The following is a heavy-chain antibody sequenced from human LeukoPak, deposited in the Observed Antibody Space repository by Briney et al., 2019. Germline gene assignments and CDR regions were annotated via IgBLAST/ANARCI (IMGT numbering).Heavy chain of an antibody. CDR1: GGSISGYY. CDR2: IYTSGST. D-gene: IGHD4-17*01. CDR3: ARGGYGDYGAHDY. J-gene: IGHJ4*02. V-gene: IGHV4-4*07. Sequence: SETLSLTCSVSGGSISGYYWTCIRQPAEKGLEWIGRIYTSGSTNYNPSLKSRVTMSVDTSKNQFSLKLSSVTAADTAVYYCARGGYGDYGAHDYWGQGTLVTVSS.